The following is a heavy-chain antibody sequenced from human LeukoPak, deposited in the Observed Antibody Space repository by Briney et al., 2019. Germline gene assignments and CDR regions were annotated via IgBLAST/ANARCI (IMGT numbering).Heavy chain of an antibody. CDR2: IYYSGNT. D-gene: IGHD6-19*01. J-gene: IGHJ5*02. CDR3: ARRRAGRDWFDP. V-gene: IGHV4-39*01. Sequence: SETLSLTCAVSGGFISSSNYYWGWIRQPPGQGLEWIGSIYYSGNTYYNPSLKSRVTISVDTSKNQFSLKLSSVTATDTAVYYCARRRAGRDWFDPWGQGTLVTVSS. CDR1: GGFISSSNYY.